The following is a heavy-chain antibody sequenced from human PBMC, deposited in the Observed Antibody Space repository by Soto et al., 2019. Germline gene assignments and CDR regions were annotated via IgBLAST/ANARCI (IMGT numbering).Heavy chain of an antibody. CDR3: AKEVVIGGTDTRGDFDY. CDR1: GFTFSSHA. D-gene: IGHD3-22*01. J-gene: IGHJ4*02. V-gene: IGHV3-23*01. CDR2: ISGSAATT. Sequence: EVQLLESGGGLVQPGGSLRLSCAASGFTFSSHAMSWVRQAPGKGLEWVSVISGSAATTYHADAVKGRFTISRDNSKNPLYLQMNSLRAEDTAIYYCAKEVVIGGTDTRGDFDYWGQGTLVPVSS.